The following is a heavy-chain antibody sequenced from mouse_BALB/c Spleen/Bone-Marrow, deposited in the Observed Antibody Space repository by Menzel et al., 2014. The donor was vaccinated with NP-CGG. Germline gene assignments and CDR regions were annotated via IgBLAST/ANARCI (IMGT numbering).Heavy chain of an antibody. CDR3: ARHDGYRTWFAY. J-gene: IGHJ3*01. CDR2: ISNGGGST. Sequence: EVKLMESGGGLVQPGGSLKLSCATPGFTFSDYYMYWVRQTPEKRLEWVAYISNGGGSTYYPDTVKGRFTISRDNAKNTLYLQMSRLKSEDTAMYYCARHDGYRTWFAYWGQGTLVTVSA. D-gene: IGHD2-3*01. V-gene: IGHV5-12*02. CDR1: GFTFSDYY.